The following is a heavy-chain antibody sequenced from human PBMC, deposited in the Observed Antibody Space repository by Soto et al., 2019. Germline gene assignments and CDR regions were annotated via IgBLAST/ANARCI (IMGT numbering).Heavy chain of an antibody. V-gene: IGHV3-23*01. J-gene: IGHJ6*02. CDR3: AKALKPYYYYYGMDV. Sequence: GSLRLSCAASGFTFSSYAMSWVRQAPGKGLEWVSAISGSGGSTYYADSVKGRFTISRDNSKNTLYLQMNSLRAEDTAVYYCAKALKPYYYYYGMDVWGQGTTVTVSS. CDR1: GFTFSSYA. CDR2: ISGSGGST.